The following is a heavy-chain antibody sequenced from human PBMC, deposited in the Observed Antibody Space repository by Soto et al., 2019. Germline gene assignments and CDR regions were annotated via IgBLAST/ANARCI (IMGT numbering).Heavy chain of an antibody. V-gene: IGHV1-18*04. CDR3: ARSLETKKLVADGSVYYVMDG. D-gene: IGHD2-15*01. Sequence: ASVNLSCKASGYTFTSYGISWVRQAPGQGLEWMGWISAYNGNTNYAQNLQGRVTMTTDTSTSTAYMELRSLRSDDTAVYYCARSLETKKLVADGSVYYVMDGWGQGTTVTVYS. CDR1: GYTFTSYG. CDR2: ISAYNGNT. J-gene: IGHJ6*02.